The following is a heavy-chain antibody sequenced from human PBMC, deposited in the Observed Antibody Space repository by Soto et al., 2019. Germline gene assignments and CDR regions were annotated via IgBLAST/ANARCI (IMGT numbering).Heavy chain of an antibody. J-gene: IGHJ6*02. CDR2: IIPIFGTA. Sequence: SVKVSCKASGGTFSSYAISWVRQAPGQGLEWMGGIIPIFGTANYAQKFQGRVTITADESTSTAYMELSSLRSEDTAVYYCARDRNGCSGGSCYSPYYYYGMDVWG. CDR3: ARDRNGCSGGSCYSPYYYYGMDV. D-gene: IGHD2-15*01. CDR1: GGTFSSYA. V-gene: IGHV1-69*13.